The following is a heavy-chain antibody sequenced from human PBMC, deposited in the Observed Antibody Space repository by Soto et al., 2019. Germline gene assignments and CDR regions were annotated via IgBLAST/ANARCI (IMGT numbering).Heavy chain of an antibody. CDR2: IKTDGSGT. V-gene: IGHV3-74*01. CDR1: GFTFRTYW. CDR3: ASPAVGGFDR. J-gene: IGHJ4*02. D-gene: IGHD3-16*01. Sequence: EVQLVESGGGLVQPGGSLRLSCAASGFTFRTYWMHWVRQVAGKGREWVSHIKTDGSGTSYADSVKGRFTISRDNAKNTLYLQMNNLRAEDTALYHCASPAVGGFDRWGQGTLVTVSS.